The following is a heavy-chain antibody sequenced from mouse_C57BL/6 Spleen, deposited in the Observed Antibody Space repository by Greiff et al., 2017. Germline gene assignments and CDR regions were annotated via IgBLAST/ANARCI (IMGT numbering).Heavy chain of an antibody. Sequence: DVKLVESGGGLVKPGGSLKLSCAASGFTFSSYTMSWVRQTPEKRLEWVATISGGGGNTYYPDSVKGRFTFSRDNAKNTVYMQMSSLRSEDTALYYCARHYGSRRAMDYWGQGTSVTVSS. J-gene: IGHJ4*01. CDR3: ARHYGSRRAMDY. CDR1: GFTFSSYT. D-gene: IGHD1-1*02. CDR2: ISGGGGNT. V-gene: IGHV5-9*01.